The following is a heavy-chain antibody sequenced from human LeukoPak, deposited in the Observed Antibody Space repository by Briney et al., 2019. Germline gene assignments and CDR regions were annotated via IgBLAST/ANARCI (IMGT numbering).Heavy chain of an antibody. CDR3: ARQEARNWFDP. CDR1: GFTFSLSA. CDR2: IWYDGSNK. V-gene: IGHV3-33*01. Sequence: GRSLRLSCAASGFTFSLSAMHWVRQAPGKGLEWGAFIWYDGSNKYYADSVKGRFTISRDNSKNTLFLQMNSLRAEDTAVYYCARQEARNWFDPWGQGTLVTVSS. J-gene: IGHJ5*02.